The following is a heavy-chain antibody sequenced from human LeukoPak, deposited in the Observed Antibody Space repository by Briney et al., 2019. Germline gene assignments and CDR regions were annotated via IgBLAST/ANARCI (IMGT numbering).Heavy chain of an antibody. CDR2: ISAYNGNT. Sequence: GASVKVSCKASGYTFTSYGIRWVRQASGQGLEGMGWISAYNGNTNYAQKLQGRVTMTTDTSTSTAYMELRSLRSDDTAVYYCARSCNYGSRPFFDYWGQGTLVTVSS. D-gene: IGHD3-10*01. CDR3: ARSCNYGSRPFFDY. J-gene: IGHJ4*02. V-gene: IGHV1-18*01. CDR1: GYTFTSYG.